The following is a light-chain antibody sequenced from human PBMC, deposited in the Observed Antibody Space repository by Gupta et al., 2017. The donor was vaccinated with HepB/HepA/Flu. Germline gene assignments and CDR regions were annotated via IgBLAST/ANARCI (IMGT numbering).Light chain of an antibody. V-gene: IGKV3-20*01. Sequence: EIVLTQSPGTLSLSPGDRATLSCRASQSVTDNFLAWFQQKPGQAPRLLIYGASSRATGIPDRFSGSGSGTDFTLTISRLEPEDFAVYYCQKHGCTLWTFGQGTRVEIK. CDR1: QSVTDNF. CDR3: QKHGCTLWT. CDR2: GAS. J-gene: IGKJ1*01.